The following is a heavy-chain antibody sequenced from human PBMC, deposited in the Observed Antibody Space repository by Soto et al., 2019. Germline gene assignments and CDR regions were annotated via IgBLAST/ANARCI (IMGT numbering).Heavy chain of an antibody. Sequence: SVKVSCKGSGGTFSSYAISWVRQAPGQGLEWMGGIIPIFGTANYAQKFQGRVTITADESTSTAYMELSSLRSEDTAVYYCARAYDILTGYLEIDYWGQGTLVTVSS. J-gene: IGHJ4*02. V-gene: IGHV1-69*13. CDR3: ARAYDILTGYLEIDY. D-gene: IGHD3-9*01. CDR2: IIPIFGTA. CDR1: GGTFSSYA.